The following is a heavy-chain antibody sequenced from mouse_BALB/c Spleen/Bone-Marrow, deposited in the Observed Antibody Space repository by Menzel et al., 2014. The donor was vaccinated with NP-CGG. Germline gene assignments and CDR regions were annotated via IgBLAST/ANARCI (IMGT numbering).Heavy chain of an antibody. Sequence: QVQLQQPGAELVRPGSSVKISCKASGYAFSSFWMNWVKQRPGQGLEWIGQIYPGDGETNYNGKFKGKATLTADKSSSTAYMQLSSLTSEDSAVYFCARGDYGPDYWGQGTTLTVSS. V-gene: IGHV1-80*01. CDR2: IYPGDGET. J-gene: IGHJ2*01. D-gene: IGHD2-4*01. CDR1: GYAFSSFW. CDR3: ARGDYGPDY.